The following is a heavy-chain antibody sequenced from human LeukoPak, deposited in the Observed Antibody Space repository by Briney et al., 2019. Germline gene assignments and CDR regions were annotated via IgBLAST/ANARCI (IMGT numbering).Heavy chain of an antibody. CDR1: GCSINSGYY. Sequence: SETLSLTCTVSGCSINSGYYWVWIRQPPGKGLEWIGSIYRSGSTNYNPSLKSRVTISVDTSKNQFSLKVRSVTAADTAVFYCARGDCSSTICYSPMDVWGKGTTVTVSS. V-gene: IGHV4-38-2*02. D-gene: IGHD2-2*01. J-gene: IGHJ6*03. CDR2: IYRSGST. CDR3: ARGDCSSTICYSPMDV.